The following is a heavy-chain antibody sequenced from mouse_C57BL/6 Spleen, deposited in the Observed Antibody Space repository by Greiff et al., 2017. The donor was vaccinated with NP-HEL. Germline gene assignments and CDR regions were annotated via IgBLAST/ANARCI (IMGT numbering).Heavy chain of an antibody. CDR3: AREAGGYVPFAY. CDR2: SRNKANDYTT. J-gene: IGHJ3*01. V-gene: IGHV7-1*01. CDR1: GFTFSDFY. Sequence: EVKLLESGGGLVQSGRSLRLSCATSGFTFSDFYMEWVRQAPGKGLEWIAASRNKANDYTTEYSASVKGRFIVSRDNSQSILYLQMNALRAEDTAMYYGAREAGGYVPFAYWGQGTLVTVSA. D-gene: IGHD2-2*01.